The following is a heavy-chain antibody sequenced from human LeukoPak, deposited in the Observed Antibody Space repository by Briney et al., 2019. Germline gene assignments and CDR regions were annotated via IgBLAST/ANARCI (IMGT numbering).Heavy chain of an antibody. J-gene: IGHJ3*02. CDR1: GGSFSGYY. Sequence: PSETLSLTCAVYGGSFSGYYWSWIRQPPGKGLEWIGEINHSGSTNYNPSLKSRVTISVDTSKNQFSLKLSSVTAADTAVYYCASEYLYAFDIWGQGTMVTVSS. D-gene: IGHD2-2*01. CDR3: ASEYLYAFDI. CDR2: INHSGST. V-gene: IGHV4-34*01.